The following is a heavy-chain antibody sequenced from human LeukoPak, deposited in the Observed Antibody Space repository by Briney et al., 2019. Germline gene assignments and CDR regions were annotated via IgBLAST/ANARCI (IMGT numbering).Heavy chain of an antibody. CDR1: GFTFSDYD. J-gene: IGHJ4*02. Sequence: GGSLRLSCSASGFTFSDYDMNWVRQAPGKGLEWVSSISYLSSHVYYGDSVKGRFSISRDNAKNSLYLQMNSLGTEDTAIYYCGRAFPPLRTSSAGDLWGQGILVTVSS. D-gene: IGHD3-16*01. CDR2: ISYLSSHV. CDR3: GRAFPPLRTSSAGDL. V-gene: IGHV3-21*01.